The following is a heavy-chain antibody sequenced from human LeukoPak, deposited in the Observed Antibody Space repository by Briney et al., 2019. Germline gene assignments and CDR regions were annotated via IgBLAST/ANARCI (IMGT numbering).Heavy chain of an antibody. Sequence: GGSLRLSCAASGFTFSSYSMNWVRQAPGKGLEWVSSISSSSSYIYYADSVKGRFTISRDNAKNSLYLQMNSLRAEDTAVYYCARGGMRQYYFDYWGQGTPVTVSS. CDR3: ARGGMRQYYFDY. J-gene: IGHJ4*02. V-gene: IGHV3-21*01. CDR2: ISSSSSYI. CDR1: GFTFSSYS.